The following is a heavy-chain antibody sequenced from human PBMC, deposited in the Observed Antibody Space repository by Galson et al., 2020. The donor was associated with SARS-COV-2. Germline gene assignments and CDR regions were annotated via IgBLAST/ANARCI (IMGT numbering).Heavy chain of an antibody. J-gene: IGHJ4*02. V-gene: IGHV3-9*01. CDR1: GFTLDDYA. D-gene: IGHD6-19*01. CDR3: AKGPNSYSSAWYGIDY. CDR2: IRWNSGSI. Sequence: GGSLRLSCAASGFTLDDYAMHWDRHAAEKGPEWLSGIRWNSGSIGYADFVKGRLTISRDHDKNSLWLQMNSLRPDDTAMYYCAKGPNSYSSAWYGIDYWGQGGLVTFSS.